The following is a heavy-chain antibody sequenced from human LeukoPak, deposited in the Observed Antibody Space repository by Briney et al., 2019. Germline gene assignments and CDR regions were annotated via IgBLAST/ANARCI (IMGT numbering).Heavy chain of an antibody. CDR2: VWYDGSNK. CDR1: GFTFSSYG. V-gene: IGHV3-33*01. J-gene: IGHJ4*02. CDR3: ARDAYGSGKLLDY. Sequence: GGSLRLSCAASGFTFSSYGMHWVRQAPGKGLEWVAVVWYDGSNKYYADSVKGRFTISTDNSKNTLYLQMNSLRAEDTAVYYCARDAYGSGKLLDYWGQGTLVTVSS. D-gene: IGHD3-10*01.